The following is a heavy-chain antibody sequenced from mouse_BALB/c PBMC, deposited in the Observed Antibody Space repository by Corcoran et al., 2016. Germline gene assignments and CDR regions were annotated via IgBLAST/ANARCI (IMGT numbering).Heavy chain of an antibody. CDR2: IDPANGNT. D-gene: IGHD2-10*01. CDR1: GFNIKDTY. CDR3: APAYYGNRRY. V-gene: IGHV14-3*02. Sequence: EVQLQQSGAELVKPGASVKLSCTASGFNIKDTYMHWVKQRPEQGLEWIGRIDPANGNTKYDPKFQGKATITADTSSNTAYLQLSSLTSEDTAVYDCAPAYYGNRRYWGQGTAVTVSS. J-gene: IGHJ4*01.